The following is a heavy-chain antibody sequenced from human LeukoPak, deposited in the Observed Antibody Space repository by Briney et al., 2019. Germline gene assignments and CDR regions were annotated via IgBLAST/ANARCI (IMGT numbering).Heavy chain of an antibody. CDR1: VYTFTSYA. V-gene: IGHV1-3*01. CDR3: AREGLRSWDYVRGSYRFIPRFDP. Sequence: GASVKVSCKASVYTFTSYAMHWVRQAPGQRLEWMGWINAGNGNTKYSQKFQGRVTITRDTSASTAYMELSSLRSGDTAVYYCAREGLRSWDYVRGSYRFIPRFDPWGQGTLVTVSS. J-gene: IGHJ5*02. D-gene: IGHD3-16*02. CDR2: INAGNGNT.